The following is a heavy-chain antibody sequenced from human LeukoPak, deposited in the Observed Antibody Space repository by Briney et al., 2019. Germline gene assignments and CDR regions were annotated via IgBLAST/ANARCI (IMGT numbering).Heavy chain of an antibody. D-gene: IGHD3-10*01. J-gene: IGHJ4*02. Sequence: GRSLRLSCAASGFTFSSYAMHWVRQAPGKGLEWVAVISYDGSNKYYADSVKGRFTISRDDSKNTLYLQMNSLRAEDTVVYYCARDGGYYGSGSYYNPSYWGQGTLVTVSS. CDR3: ARDGGYYGSGSYYNPSY. V-gene: IGHV3-30-3*01. CDR1: GFTFSSYA. CDR2: ISYDGSNK.